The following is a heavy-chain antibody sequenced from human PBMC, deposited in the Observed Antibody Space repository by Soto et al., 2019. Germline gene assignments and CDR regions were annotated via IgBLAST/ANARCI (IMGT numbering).Heavy chain of an antibody. CDR2: FDPEDGET. CDR3: ARDRADRVDYYYGMDV. D-gene: IGHD3-10*01. J-gene: IGHJ6*02. CDR1: GYTLTELS. Sequence: ASVKVSCKVSGYTLTELSMHWVRQAPGKGPEWMGGFDPEDGETIYAQKFQGRVTISVDTSKNQFSLKLSSVTAADTAVYYCARDRADRVDYYYGMDVWGQGTTVTVSS. V-gene: IGHV1-24*01.